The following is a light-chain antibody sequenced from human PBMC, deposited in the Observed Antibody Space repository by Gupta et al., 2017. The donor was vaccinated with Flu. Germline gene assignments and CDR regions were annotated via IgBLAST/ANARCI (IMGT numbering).Light chain of an antibody. Sequence: NIGSNYVYWYQQLPGTAPKLLIYRSNQRPSGVPDRFSGSKSGSSASLAISGLRSEDEGDHHCAAWDDSLSAYVFGSGTKVTVL. CDR2: RSN. V-gene: IGLV1-47*01. CDR3: AAWDDSLSAYV. J-gene: IGLJ1*01. CDR1: NIGSNY.